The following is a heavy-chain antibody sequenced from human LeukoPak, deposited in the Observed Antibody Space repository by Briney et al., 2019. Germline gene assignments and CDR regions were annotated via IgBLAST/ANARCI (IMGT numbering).Heavy chain of an antibody. CDR1: GFTFSTYE. D-gene: IGHD5-18*01. CDR2: ISGSGGST. J-gene: IGHJ6*03. Sequence: PPGGSLRLSCAASGFTFSTYEMSWVRQAPGKGLEWVSAISGSGGSTYYADSVKGRFTISRDNSKNTLYLQMNSLRAEDTAVYYCAKGGYSYGLRPRLVDDYYYMDVWGKGTTVTVSS. V-gene: IGHV3-23*01. CDR3: AKGGYSYGLRPRLVDDYYYMDV.